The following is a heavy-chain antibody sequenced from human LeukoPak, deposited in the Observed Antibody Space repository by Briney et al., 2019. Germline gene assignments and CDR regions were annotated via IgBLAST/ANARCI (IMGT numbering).Heavy chain of an antibody. D-gene: IGHD3-22*01. Sequence: PGRSLSLSCAASVFTFDVYGMSGVPEAPARGLECVFGNSLNGGSTGYTDSVKGRFTISRDNAKNSLYLQMNSLRAEDTALYYCARGSYYDSSGYYYDGRNWGQGTLVTVSS. CDR2: NSLNGGST. CDR1: VFTFDVYG. V-gene: IGHV3-20*04. CDR3: ARGSYYDSSGYYYDGRN. J-gene: IGHJ4*02.